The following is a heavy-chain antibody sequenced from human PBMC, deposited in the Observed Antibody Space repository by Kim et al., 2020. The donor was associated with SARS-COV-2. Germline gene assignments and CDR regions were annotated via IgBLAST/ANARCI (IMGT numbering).Heavy chain of an antibody. D-gene: IGHD3-22*01. V-gene: IGHV4-34*01. Sequence: SETLSLTCAVYGGSFSGYYWSWIRQPPGKGLEWIGEINHSGSTNYNPSLKSRVTISVDTSKNQFSLKLSSVTAADTAVYYCARGGMIVVTYAFDIWGQGTMVTVSS. CDR3: ARGGMIVVTYAFDI. CDR1: GGSFSGYY. CDR2: INHSGST. J-gene: IGHJ3*02.